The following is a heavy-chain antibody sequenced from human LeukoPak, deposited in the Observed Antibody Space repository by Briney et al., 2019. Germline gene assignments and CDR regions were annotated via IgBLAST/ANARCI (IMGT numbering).Heavy chain of an antibody. CDR1: GYTFTSYY. D-gene: IGHD3-3*01. J-gene: IGHJ6*03. CDR2: INPSGGST. V-gene: IGHV1-46*01. CDR3: ARDPNLTIFGVVIHYYYMDV. Sequence: GASVKVSCKASGYTFTSYYMHWVRQAPGQGLEWMGIINPSGGSTSYAQKFQGRVTMTRDMSTSTVYMELSSLRSEDTAVYYCARDPNLTIFGVVIHYYYMDVWGKGTTVTVSS.